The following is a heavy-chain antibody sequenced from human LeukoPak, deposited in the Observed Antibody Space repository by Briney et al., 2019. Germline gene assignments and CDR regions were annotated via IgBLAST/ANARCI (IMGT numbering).Heavy chain of an antibody. J-gene: IGHJ4*02. CDR2: ISPTGGT. Sequence: SETLSLTCTVSGGSISSYDWSWIRQPPGKGLEWIGYISPTGGTNYNPALTGRVTVSVDTSKNLFSLILDPVTAADTAVYFCARRSVTRWYYSDWGQGTLVTVSS. CDR1: GGSISSYD. CDR3: ARRSVTRWYYSD. V-gene: IGHV4-4*09. D-gene: IGHD3-10*01.